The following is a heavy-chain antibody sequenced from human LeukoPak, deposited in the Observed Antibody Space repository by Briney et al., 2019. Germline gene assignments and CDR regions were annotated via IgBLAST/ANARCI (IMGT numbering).Heavy chain of an antibody. CDR3: ATKTTVTTSRAEYFQH. J-gene: IGHJ1*01. CDR1: GGTFSNYA. D-gene: IGHD4-17*01. V-gene: IGHV1-69*05. Sequence: SVKVSCKASGGTFSNYAISWVRQAPGQGLEWMGRITPIFGTANYAQKFQGRVTITTDESTSTAYMELSSLRSEDTAVYYCATKTTVTTSRAEYFQHWGQGTLVTVSS. CDR2: ITPIFGTA.